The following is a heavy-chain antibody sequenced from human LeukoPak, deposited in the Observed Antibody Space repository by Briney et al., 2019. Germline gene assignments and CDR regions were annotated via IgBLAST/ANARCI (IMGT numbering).Heavy chain of an antibody. CDR3: AKTVRYSSSWYLGY. V-gene: IGHV3-74*01. D-gene: IGHD6-13*01. J-gene: IGHJ4*02. CDR2: INTDGSST. Sequence: GGSLRLSCAASGFTFSSYWMHWVRQAPGKGLVWVSRINTDGSSTSYADSVKGRFTISRDNSKNTLYLQMNSLRAEDTAVYYCAKTVRYSSSWYLGYWGQGTLVTVSS. CDR1: GFTFSSYW.